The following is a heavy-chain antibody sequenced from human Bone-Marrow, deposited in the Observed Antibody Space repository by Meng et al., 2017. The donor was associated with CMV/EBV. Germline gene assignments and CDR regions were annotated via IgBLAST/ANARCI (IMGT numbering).Heavy chain of an antibody. J-gene: IGHJ6*02. V-gene: IGHV1-2*02. Sequence: ASVKVSCKASGYTFTGYYMHWVRQAPGQGLEWMGWINPNSGGTNYAQKFQGRVTMTRDTSISTAYMELSRLRSDDTAVYYCARWESRGWDGTAYYYGMDVWGQGTTVTVSS. CDR3: ARWESRGWDGTAYYYGMDV. CDR2: INPNSGGT. CDR1: GYTFTGYY. D-gene: IGHD6-19*01.